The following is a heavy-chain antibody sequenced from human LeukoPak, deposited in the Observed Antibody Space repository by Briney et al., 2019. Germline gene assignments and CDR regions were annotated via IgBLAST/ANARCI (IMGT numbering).Heavy chain of an antibody. CDR2: IYPGDSDT. CDR1: GYIFTHNW. V-gene: IGHV5-51*01. D-gene: IGHD3-10*01. Sequence: GESLQISCKGSGYIFTHNWLGWVRQMPGKGLEWMGIIYPGDSDTRYSPSFEGQVTISVDKSSSTAYLQWSSLKASDTAMYYCARQTRDGSGSRGYFFDFWGQGTLDTVSS. J-gene: IGHJ4*02. CDR3: ARQTRDGSGSRGYFFDF.